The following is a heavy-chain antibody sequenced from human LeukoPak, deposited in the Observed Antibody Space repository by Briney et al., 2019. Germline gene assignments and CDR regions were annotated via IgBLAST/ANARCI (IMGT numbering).Heavy chain of an antibody. Sequence: SETLSLTCTVSGDSISNYYWTWIRQPPGKGLEWIGYIYYSGSTNYNPSLKSRVTISVDTSKNQFSLKLSSVTAADTAVYYCARQAWFGELNPWGQGTLVTVSS. CDR1: GDSISNYY. D-gene: IGHD3-10*01. CDR2: IYYSGST. CDR3: ARQAWFGELNP. V-gene: IGHV4-59*08. J-gene: IGHJ5*02.